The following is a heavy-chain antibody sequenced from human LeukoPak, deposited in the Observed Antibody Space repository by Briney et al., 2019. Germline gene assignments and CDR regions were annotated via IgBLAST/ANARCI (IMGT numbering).Heavy chain of an antibody. Sequence: SETLSLTRTVSGGSISSSSYYWGWIRQPPGKGLEWIGSIYYSGGTYYNPSLKSRVTISVDTSKNQFSLKLSSVIAADTAVYYCARRLSDPRKFDYWGQGTLVTVSS. CDR2: IYYSGGT. J-gene: IGHJ4*02. CDR3: ARRLSDPRKFDY. V-gene: IGHV4-39*01. D-gene: IGHD3-3*02. CDR1: GGSISSSSYY.